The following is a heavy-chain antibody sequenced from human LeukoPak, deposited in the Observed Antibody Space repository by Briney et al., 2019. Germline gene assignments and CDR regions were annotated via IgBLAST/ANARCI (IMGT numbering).Heavy chain of an antibody. V-gene: IGHV1-2*04. CDR2: INPNSGGT. CDR3: ARANFLYCSSTSCLFDY. D-gene: IGHD2-2*01. Sequence: GGSVKVSCKASGYTFTDYYMHWVRLAPGQGLEWMGWINPNSGGTNYVQKFQGWVTMTRDTSINTAYMELSRLTSDDTAVYYCARANFLYCSSTSCLFDYWGQGTLVTVSS. CDR1: GYTFTDYY. J-gene: IGHJ4*02.